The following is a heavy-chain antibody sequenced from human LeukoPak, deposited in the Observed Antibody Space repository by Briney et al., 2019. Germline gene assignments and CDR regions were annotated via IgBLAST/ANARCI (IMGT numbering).Heavy chain of an antibody. J-gene: IGHJ4*02. CDR3: ASLIPYYYDSSTYSPGDY. Sequence: GGSLRLSCAASAFTFTTYSMNWVRQAPGKGLGWLSYISSSSNTIYYADSVKGRFTISRDNAKNSLYLQMNSLRAEDTAVYYCASLIPYYYDSSTYSPGDYWGQGTLVTVSS. D-gene: IGHD3-22*01. CDR1: AFTFTTYS. V-gene: IGHV3-48*01. CDR2: ISSSSNTI.